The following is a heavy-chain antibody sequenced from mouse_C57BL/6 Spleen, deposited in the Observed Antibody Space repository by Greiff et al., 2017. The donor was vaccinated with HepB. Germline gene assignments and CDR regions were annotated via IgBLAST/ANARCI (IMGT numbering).Heavy chain of an antibody. CDR3: ARHGYDYDVGYFDV. CDR2: ISYDGSN. CDR1: GYSITSGYY. J-gene: IGHJ1*03. Sequence: EVQLVESGPGLVKPSQSLSLTCSVTGYSITSGYYWNWIRQFPGNKLEWMGYISYDGSNNYNPSLKNRISITRDTSKNQFFLKLNSVTTEDTATYYCARHGYDYDVGYFDVWGTGTTVTVSS. D-gene: IGHD2-4*01. V-gene: IGHV3-6*01.